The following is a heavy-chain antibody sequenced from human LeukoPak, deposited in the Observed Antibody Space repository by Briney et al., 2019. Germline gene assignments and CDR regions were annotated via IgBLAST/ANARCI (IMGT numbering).Heavy chain of an antibody. Sequence: GGSLRLSCAASGFTFSSYGMHWVRQAPGKGLEWVAVISYDGSNKYYADSVKGRFTISRDNSKNTLYLQMNSLRDEDTAVYYCARLSRYDYVWGSYRSTFDYWGQGTLVTVSS. D-gene: IGHD3-16*02. J-gene: IGHJ4*02. CDR2: ISYDGSNK. CDR1: GFTFSSYG. CDR3: ARLSRYDYVWGSYRSTFDY. V-gene: IGHV3-30*03.